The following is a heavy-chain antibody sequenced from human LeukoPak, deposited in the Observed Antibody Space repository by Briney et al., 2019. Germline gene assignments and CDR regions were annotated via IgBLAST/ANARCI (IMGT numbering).Heavy chain of an antibody. D-gene: IGHD3-22*01. CDR2: IYYSGST. V-gene: IGHV4-39*07. CDR3: ARVRYDSSGYYYFDY. J-gene: IGHJ4*02. Sequence: SETLSLTCTVSGGSISSSSYYWGWIRQPPGKGLEWIGSIYYSGSTYYNLSLKSRVTISVDTSKNQFSLKLSSVTAADTAVYYCARVRYDSSGYYYFDYWGQGTLVTVSS. CDR1: GGSISSSSYY.